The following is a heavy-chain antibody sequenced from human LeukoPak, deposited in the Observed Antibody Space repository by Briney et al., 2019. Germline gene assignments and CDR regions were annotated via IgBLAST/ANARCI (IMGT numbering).Heavy chain of an antibody. D-gene: IGHD1-1*01. Sequence: GGSLRLSCSASGFTFSSFWMGWVRQAPGEGLEWVASIRWDDERHHVDSVTGRFSVSRHNAKNSLYLQMNSLRAEDTAVYFCSRITTNGYFEYWGQGALVTVSS. CDR3: SRITTNGYFEY. CDR2: IRWDDER. V-gene: IGHV3-7*01. J-gene: IGHJ4*02. CDR1: GFTFSSFW.